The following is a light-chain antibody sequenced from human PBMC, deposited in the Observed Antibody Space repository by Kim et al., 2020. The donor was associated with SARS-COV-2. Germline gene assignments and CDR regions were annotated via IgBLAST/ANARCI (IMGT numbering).Light chain of an antibody. V-gene: IGKV3-11*01. CDR1: QSVNNY. CDR2: DAS. J-gene: IGKJ5*01. Sequence: PGERATLSCRASQSVNNYLAWYQQKPGQAPRLLIYDASNRASGISARFSGSGSGTDFTLTISTLEPEDFAVYYCQQRSNWPLITFGQGTRLEIK. CDR3: QQRSNWPLIT.